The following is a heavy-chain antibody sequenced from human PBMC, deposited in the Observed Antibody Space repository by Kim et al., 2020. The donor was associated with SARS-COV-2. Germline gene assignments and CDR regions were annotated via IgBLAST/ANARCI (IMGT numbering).Heavy chain of an antibody. CDR2: IRSNANGYEN. CDR3: TSVRGKTLAYWDALD. V-gene: IGHV3-73*01. CDR1: GFTFSGSA. D-gene: IGHD3-10*02. Sequence: GGSLRLSCAASGFTFSGSAIHWVRQASGKGLEWVGRIRSNANGYENAYAASVQGTFTIARADSKHTPHLQSQSPENEDAAEYYCTSVRGKTLAYWDALD. J-gene: IGHJ3*02.